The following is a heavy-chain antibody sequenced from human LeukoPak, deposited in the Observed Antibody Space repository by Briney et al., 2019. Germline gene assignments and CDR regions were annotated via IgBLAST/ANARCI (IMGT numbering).Heavy chain of an antibody. D-gene: IGHD6-19*01. J-gene: IGHJ4*02. CDR2: ISSTSSYI. Sequence: GGSLRPSCAASGFTFSTYSMNWVRQAPGKGLEWVSSISSTSSYIYYADSVKGRFTISRDNAQKSLYLQMNSLRAEDTAVYYCARVGYSSGWYFDYWGQGTLVTVSS. CDR3: ARVGYSSGWYFDY. V-gene: IGHV3-21*01. CDR1: GFTFSTYS.